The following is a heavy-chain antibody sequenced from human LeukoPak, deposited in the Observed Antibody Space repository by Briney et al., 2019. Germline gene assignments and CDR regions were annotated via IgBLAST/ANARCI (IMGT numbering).Heavy chain of an antibody. D-gene: IGHD2-2*01. Sequence: SVKVSCRASGGTFSSYAISWVRQAPGQGLEWMGGIIPIFGTANYAQKFQGRVTITADESTSTAYMELSSLRSEDTAVYYCARDFPDIVVVPAASRYMDVWGKGTTVTVSS. J-gene: IGHJ6*03. CDR1: GGTFSSYA. CDR3: ARDFPDIVVVPAASRYMDV. CDR2: IIPIFGTA. V-gene: IGHV1-69*13.